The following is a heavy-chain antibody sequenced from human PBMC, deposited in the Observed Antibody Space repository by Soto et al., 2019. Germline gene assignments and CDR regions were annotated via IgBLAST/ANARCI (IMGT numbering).Heavy chain of an antibody. V-gene: IGHV3-30-3*01. Sequence: GGSLRLSCAASGFTFSSYAMHWVRQAPGKGLEWVAVISYDGSNKYYADSVKGRFTISRDNSKNTLYLQMNSLRAEDTAVYYCASDRIVADSTYYFDYWGQGTLVTVSS. D-gene: IGHD5-12*01. CDR3: ASDRIVADSTYYFDY. CDR1: GFTFSSYA. J-gene: IGHJ4*02. CDR2: ISYDGSNK.